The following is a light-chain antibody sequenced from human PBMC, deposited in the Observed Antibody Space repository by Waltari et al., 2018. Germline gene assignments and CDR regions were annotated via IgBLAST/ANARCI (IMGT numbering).Light chain of an antibody. Sequence: DTVMTQSPDSLAVSLGARATINCKSSQSVVYSSNNKNYLAWYQQKPGQPPKLLMYWASTRESGVPDRFSGSGSGTDFTLTISSLQAEDVAVYYCQQYYSTPWTFGQGTKVEIK. CDR2: WAS. CDR1: QSVVYSSNNKNY. CDR3: QQYYSTPWT. J-gene: IGKJ1*01. V-gene: IGKV4-1*01.